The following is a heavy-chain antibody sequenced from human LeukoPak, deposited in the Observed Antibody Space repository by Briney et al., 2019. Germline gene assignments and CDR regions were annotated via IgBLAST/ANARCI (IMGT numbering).Heavy chain of an antibody. CDR1: GGSISSYY. Sequence: SETLSLTCTVSGGSISSYYWSWIRQPPGKGLEWIGYIYYSGSTNYNPSLKSRVTISVDTSKSQFSLKLSSVTAADTAVYYCARGVRSSGDAFDIWGQGTMVTVSS. D-gene: IGHD3-10*01. CDR2: IYYSGST. J-gene: IGHJ3*02. CDR3: ARGVRSSGDAFDI. V-gene: IGHV4-59*12.